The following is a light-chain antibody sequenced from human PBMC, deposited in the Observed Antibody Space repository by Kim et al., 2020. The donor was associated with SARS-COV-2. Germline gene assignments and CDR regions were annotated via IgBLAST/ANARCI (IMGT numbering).Light chain of an antibody. J-gene: IGLJ3*02. Sequence: QSVLTQPPSVSGAPGQRVTISCTGGSSNIGAGYDVHWYRQLPGTAPKLLIYGNSNRLAGVPARFSGSKSDTSASLAITGLQAEDEADYYCQSYDNSLNALFGGGTQLTVL. CDR3: QSYDNSLNAL. V-gene: IGLV1-40*01. CDR2: GNS. CDR1: SSNIGAGYD.